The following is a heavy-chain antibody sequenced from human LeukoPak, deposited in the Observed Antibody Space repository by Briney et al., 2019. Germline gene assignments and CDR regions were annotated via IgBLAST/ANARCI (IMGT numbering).Heavy chain of an antibody. CDR2: IYYRGST. Sequence: SETLSLTCTVSGGSISSYYWSWIRQPPGKGLEWIGYIYYRGSTNYNPSLKSRVTISVDTSKNQFSLKLGSVTAADTAVYYCARANRYDLYFDYWGQGTLVTVSS. CDR3: ARANRYDLYFDY. D-gene: IGHD5-12*01. V-gene: IGHV4-59*01. CDR1: GGSISSYY. J-gene: IGHJ4*02.